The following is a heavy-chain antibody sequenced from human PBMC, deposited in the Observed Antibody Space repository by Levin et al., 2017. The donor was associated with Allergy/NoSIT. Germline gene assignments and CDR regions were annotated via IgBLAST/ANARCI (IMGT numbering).Heavy chain of an antibody. V-gene: IGHV1-46*01. J-gene: IGHJ6*02. CDR2: INPSGGST. D-gene: IGHD3-3*01. Sequence: ASVKVSCKASGYTFTSYYMHWVRQAPGQGLEWMGIINPSGGSTSYAQKFQGRVTMTRDTSTSTVYMELSSLRSEDTAVYYCSREWLPTNAYYYYYGMDVWGQGTTVTVSS. CDR3: SREWLPTNAYYYYYGMDV. CDR1: GYTFTSYY.